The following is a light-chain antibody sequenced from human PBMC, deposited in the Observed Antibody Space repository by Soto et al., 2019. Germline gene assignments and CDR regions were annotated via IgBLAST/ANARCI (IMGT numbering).Light chain of an antibody. J-gene: IGKJ1*01. V-gene: IGKV3-15*01. CDR1: QSVSSN. CDR2: GAS. Sequence: EIVVTMSSATLSVSHRERATLSCSSSQSVSSNLAWYQQKPGQAPRLLIYGASTRATGIPARFSGSGSGTDFTLTISSLQSEDFAIYYCQHYNNWPPWTFGQGTKVDI. CDR3: QHYNNWPPWT.